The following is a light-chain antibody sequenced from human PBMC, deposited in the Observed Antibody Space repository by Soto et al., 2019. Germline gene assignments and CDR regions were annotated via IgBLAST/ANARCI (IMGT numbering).Light chain of an antibody. CDR3: QQYANSRT. J-gene: IGKJ1*01. CDR2: GTS. Sequence: IVMPQSPGTFSVFPGATVTLSCRASQSVSGYLDWFHQKSGQAPRLLIYGTSNRASGIPDRFSGSGSGTDFTLSISGLEPEDFAVYFCQQYANSRTFGQGTKVDIK. V-gene: IGKV3-20*01. CDR1: QSVSGY.